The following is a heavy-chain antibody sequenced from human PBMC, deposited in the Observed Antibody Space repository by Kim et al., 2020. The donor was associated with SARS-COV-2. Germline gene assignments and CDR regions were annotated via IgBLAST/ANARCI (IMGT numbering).Heavy chain of an antibody. J-gene: IGHJ2*01. CDR2: IGTAGDT. CDR1: GFTFSSYD. V-gene: IGHV3-13*01. Sequence: GGSLRLSCAASGFTFSSYDMHWVRQATGKGLEWVSAIGTAGDTYYPGSVKGRFTISRENAKNSLYLQMNSLRAGDTAVYYCARAGLRRYFDLWGRGTLVTVSS. CDR3: ARAGLRRYFDL. D-gene: IGHD4-17*01.